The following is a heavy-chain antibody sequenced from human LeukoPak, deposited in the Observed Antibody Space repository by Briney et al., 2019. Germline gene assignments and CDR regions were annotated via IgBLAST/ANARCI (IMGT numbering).Heavy chain of an antibody. Sequence: RSLRLTCAASGFTFDDYAMHWVRQAPGKGLEWVSGISWNSGSIGYADSVKGRFTISRDNAKNSLYLQMNSLRAEDTAVYYCARDNFGGYKQQLPDYWGQGTLVTVSS. D-gene: IGHD6-13*01. CDR2: ISWNSGSI. CDR1: GFTFDDYA. CDR3: ARDNFGGYKQQLPDY. J-gene: IGHJ4*02. V-gene: IGHV3-9*01.